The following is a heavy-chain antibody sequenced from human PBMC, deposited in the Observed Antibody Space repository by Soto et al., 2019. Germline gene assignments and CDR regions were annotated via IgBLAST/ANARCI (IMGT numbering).Heavy chain of an antibody. Sequence: SVKVSCKASGGTFSSYAMSWVRQAPGQGLEWMGGIIPIFGTANYAQKFQGRVTITADESTSTADMELSSLRSEDTAVYYCAREEPRGGYYYGMDVWGQGTTVTVSS. CDR1: GGTFSSYA. D-gene: IGHD3-10*01. CDR3: AREEPRGGYYYGMDV. CDR2: IIPIFGTA. J-gene: IGHJ6*02. V-gene: IGHV1-69*13.